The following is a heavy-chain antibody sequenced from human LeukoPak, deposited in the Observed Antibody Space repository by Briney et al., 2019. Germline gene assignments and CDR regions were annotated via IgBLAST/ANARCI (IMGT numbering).Heavy chain of an antibody. V-gene: IGHV3-23*01. CDR1: GFTFSAYA. CDR2: ISGSGGST. D-gene: IGHD4-17*01. J-gene: IGHJ4*02. CDR3: AKRRYGDYGDFDY. Sequence: GGSLRLSCAASGFTFSAYAMSWVRQAPGKGLEWVSTISGSGGSTYYADSVKGRFSVSRDNSKNTVYLRMNSLRAEDTVVYYCAKRRYGDYGDFDYWGQGTLVTVSS.